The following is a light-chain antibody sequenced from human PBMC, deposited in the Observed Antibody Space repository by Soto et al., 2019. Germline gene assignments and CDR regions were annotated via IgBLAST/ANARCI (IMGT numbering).Light chain of an antibody. Sequence: EIVLTQSPGTLSLSPGERATLSCRASQSVSSSYLAWYQQKPGQAPRLLIYGASSRATGIPDWFSGRGSGTDFTLNIRRLEPEDFAVYYFQQYGSSPRTFGQGTKLEIK. CDR1: QSVSSSY. CDR2: GAS. CDR3: QQYGSSPRT. V-gene: IGKV3-20*01. J-gene: IGKJ2*01.